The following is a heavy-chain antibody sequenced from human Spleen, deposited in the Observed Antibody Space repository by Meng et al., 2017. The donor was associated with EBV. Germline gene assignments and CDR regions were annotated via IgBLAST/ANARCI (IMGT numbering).Heavy chain of an antibody. CDR2: IYYTGST. D-gene: IGHD5-12*01. CDR1: DDSISSRSYS. Sequence: VHLPDSGPVLLDPSDTLSLPCTVHDDSISSRSYSWSWIRQPPGKVLEWIGYIYYTGSTYYNPSLRSRVTMSVDTSKKHFSLKLASLTAADTAVYYCARQRSDYEVDCWGQGTLVTVSS. V-gene: IGHV4-61*01. J-gene: IGHJ4*02. CDR3: ARQRSDYEVDC.